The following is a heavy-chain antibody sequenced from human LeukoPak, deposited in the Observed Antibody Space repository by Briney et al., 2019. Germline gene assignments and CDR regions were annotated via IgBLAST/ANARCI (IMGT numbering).Heavy chain of an antibody. CDR2: IDPNTGGT. CDR3: ARDQRSSSGWYNWFDP. Sequence: ASVKVSCKTSGYTFTNYYIHWVRQAPGQGLEWMGRIDPNTGGTKSAKNFQGRVTMTRDTSISTAYMALSGLRSDDTAVYYCARDQRSSSGWYNWFDPWGQGTLVTVSS. J-gene: IGHJ5*02. CDR1: GYTFTNYY. V-gene: IGHV1-2*06. D-gene: IGHD6-19*01.